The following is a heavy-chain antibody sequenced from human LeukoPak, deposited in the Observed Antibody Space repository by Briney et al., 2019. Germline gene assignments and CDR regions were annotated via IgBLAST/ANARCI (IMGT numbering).Heavy chain of an antibody. J-gene: IGHJ6*02. D-gene: IGHD6-19*01. CDR1: GYTFTSYG. Sequence: ASVEVSCKASGYTFTSYGISWVRQAPGQGLEWMGWISAYNGNTNYAQKLQGRVTMTTDTSTSTAYMELRSLRSDDTAVYYCARDRIAVAARYYGMDVWGQGTTVTVSS. CDR2: ISAYNGNT. V-gene: IGHV1-18*01. CDR3: ARDRIAVAARYYGMDV.